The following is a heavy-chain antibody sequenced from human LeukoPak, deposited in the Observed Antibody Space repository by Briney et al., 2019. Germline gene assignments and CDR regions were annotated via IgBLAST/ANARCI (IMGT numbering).Heavy chain of an antibody. D-gene: IGHD4-17*01. CDR1: GDSISSGNFY. CDR3: ARDHGDFVQHD. Sequence: PSETLSLTCTVSGDSISSGNFYWGWIRQPPGKELQWIGSIYYNGITHYNPSLESRVTISADTSTNEFSLKLRPVTAADTAMYYCARDHGDFVQHDWGQGTLVTVSS. CDR2: IYYNGIT. V-gene: IGHV4-39*01. J-gene: IGHJ4*02.